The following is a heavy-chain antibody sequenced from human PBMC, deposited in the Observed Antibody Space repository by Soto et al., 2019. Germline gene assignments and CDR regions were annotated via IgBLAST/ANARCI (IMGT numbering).Heavy chain of an antibody. J-gene: IGHJ6*04. D-gene: IGHD6-19*01. CDR2: IIPIFGTA. Sequence: SVRDSCKASGGTFSSCSISWVRQAPGQGLEWMGGIIPIFGTANYAQKFQGRVTITADESTSTAYMELSSLRSEDTAVYYWASRRVQSSGWYHYCGMAVRGKGTTVT. V-gene: IGHV1-69*13. CDR1: GGTFSSCS. CDR3: ASRRVQSSGWYHYCGMAV.